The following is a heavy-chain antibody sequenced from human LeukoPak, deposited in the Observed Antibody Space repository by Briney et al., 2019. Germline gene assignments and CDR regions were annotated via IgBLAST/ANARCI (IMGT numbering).Heavy chain of an antibody. CDR3: ARDNALLSGYSTYYYYYYMDV. CDR1: GGSISRSSYY. J-gene: IGHJ6*03. D-gene: IGHD3-3*01. CDR2: IYYSGST. Sequence: KPSETLSLTCTVSGGSISRSSYYWGWIRQPPGKGLEWIGSIYYSGSTYYNPSLKSRVTISVDTSKNQFSLKLSSVTAADTAVYYCARDNALLSGYSTYYYYYYMDVWGKGTTVTVSS. V-gene: IGHV4-39*07.